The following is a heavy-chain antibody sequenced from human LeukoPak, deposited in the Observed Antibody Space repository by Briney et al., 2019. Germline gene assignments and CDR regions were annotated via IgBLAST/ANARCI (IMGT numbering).Heavy chain of an antibody. CDR3: ARHPWELVDK. D-gene: IGHD1-26*01. CDR2: VSHTGCT. CDR1: GESIIINSYS. J-gene: IGHJ4*02. V-gene: IGHV4-39*01. Sequence: SETLSLTCNVSGESIIINSYSWGWIRQSPVKGLEWLGTVSHTGCTHYNPSLKSRLTLLVDTSNNQFSLRLTSVTAADTSVYYCARHPWELVDKWGQGTLVIVSS.